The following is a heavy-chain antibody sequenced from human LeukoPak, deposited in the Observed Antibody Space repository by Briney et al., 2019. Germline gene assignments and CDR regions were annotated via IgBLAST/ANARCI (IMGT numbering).Heavy chain of an antibody. CDR1: GFTFSSYA. CDR2: ISYDGSNK. Sequence: GGSLRLSCAASGFTFSSYAMHWVRQAPGKGLEWVAVISYDGSNKYYADSVKGRFTISRDNSKNTLYLQMNSLRAEDTAVYYCARPLTLDEYYYDSSGYPQDAFDIWGQGTMVTVSS. D-gene: IGHD3-22*01. V-gene: IGHV3-30-3*01. CDR3: ARPLTLDEYYYDSSGYPQDAFDI. J-gene: IGHJ3*02.